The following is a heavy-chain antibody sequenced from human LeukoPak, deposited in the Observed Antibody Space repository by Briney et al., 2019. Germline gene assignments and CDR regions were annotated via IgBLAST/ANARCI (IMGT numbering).Heavy chain of an antibody. V-gene: IGHV1-18*01. J-gene: IGHJ4*02. CDR1: GYTFTSYG. CDR2: ISAYNGNT. Sequence: ASVKVSCKASGYTFTSYGISWVRQAPGQGLEWMGWISAYNGNTNYAQKLQGRVTMTTDTSTSTAYMELRSLRSDDTAVYYCARVGYCSSTSCYDQVGDYWGQGTLVTVSS. D-gene: IGHD2-2*01. CDR3: ARVGYCSSTSCYDQVGDY.